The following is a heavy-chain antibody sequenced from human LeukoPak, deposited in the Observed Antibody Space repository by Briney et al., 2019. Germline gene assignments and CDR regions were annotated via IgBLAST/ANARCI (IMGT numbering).Heavy chain of an antibody. J-gene: IGHJ4*02. D-gene: IGHD5-24*01. V-gene: IGHV1-18*01. CDR3: ARMEMATAIFDY. CDR1: GYTFTIYA. Sequence: ASVTVSYKPSGYTFTIYAITWVRQAPGQGLEWMGWISAYNGNTNYAQNLQGRVTMTTDTSTSTAYMELRSLRSDDTAMYYCARMEMATAIFDYWGQGTLVTVSS. CDR2: ISAYNGNT.